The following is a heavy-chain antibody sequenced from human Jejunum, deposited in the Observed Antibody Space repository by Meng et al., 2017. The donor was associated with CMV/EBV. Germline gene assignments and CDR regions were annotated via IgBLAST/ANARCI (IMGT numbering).Heavy chain of an antibody. V-gene: IGHV4-61*07. J-gene: IGHJ6*02. CDR3: ARQGDNNYYYTMDV. CDR2: IFHSGSP. CDR1: ASVISVNYY. D-gene: IGHD2-15*01. Sequence: ASVISVNYYWSWIRQTPGKGLEWIGYIFHSGSPNYYPSLESRVTISVDTSKNQFSLKLSSVTAADTAVYYCARQGDNNYYYTMDVWGQGTTVTVSS.